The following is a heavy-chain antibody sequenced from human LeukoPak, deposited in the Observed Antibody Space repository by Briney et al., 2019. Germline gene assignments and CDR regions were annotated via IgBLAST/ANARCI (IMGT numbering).Heavy chain of an antibody. CDR1: GGSISSSSYY. V-gene: IGHV4-39*01. D-gene: IGHD6-19*01. CDR2: VFYRGTA. CDR3: ARRSYSSGWYMGLDY. J-gene: IGHJ4*02. Sequence: SETLSLTCTVSGGSISSSSYYWDWIRQPPWKGLEGIGTVFYRGTAYYNPSLKSRVTISVDTSKNQFSLKMSSVTAADTAVYYCARRSYSSGWYMGLDYWGQGTLVTVSS.